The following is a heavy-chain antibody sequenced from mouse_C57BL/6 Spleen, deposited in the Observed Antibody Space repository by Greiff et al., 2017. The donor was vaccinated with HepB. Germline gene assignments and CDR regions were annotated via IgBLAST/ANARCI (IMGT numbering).Heavy chain of an antibody. CDR3: ARGFITTVVATRNYAMDY. CDR1: GYAFSSSW. V-gene: IGHV1-82*01. D-gene: IGHD1-1*01. J-gene: IGHJ4*01. CDR2: IYPGDGDT. Sequence: VQLQQSGPELVKPGASVKISCKASGYAFSSSWMNWVKQRPGKGLEWIGRIYPGDGDTNYNGKFKGKATLTADKSSSTAYMQLSSLTSEDSAVYFCARGFITTVVATRNYAMDYWGQGTSVTVSS.